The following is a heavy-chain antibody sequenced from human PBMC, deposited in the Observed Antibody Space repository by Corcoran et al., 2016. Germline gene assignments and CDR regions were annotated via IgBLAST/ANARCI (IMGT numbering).Heavy chain of an antibody. J-gene: IGHJ6*02. Sequence: QVQLQESGPGLVKPSETLSLPCTVSGGSISSYYWSWIRQPAGKGLEWIGCIYTSGSTNYNPSLKSRVTMSVDTSKNQFSLKLSSVTAADTAVYYCARGITIFGVVEYYVMDVWGQGTTVTVSS. CDR1: GGSISSYY. CDR3: ARGITIFGVVEYYVMDV. V-gene: IGHV4-4*07. CDR2: IYTSGST. D-gene: IGHD3-3*01.